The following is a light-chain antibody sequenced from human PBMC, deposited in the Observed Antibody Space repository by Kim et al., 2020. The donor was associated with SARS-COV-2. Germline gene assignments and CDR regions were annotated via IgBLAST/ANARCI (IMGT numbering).Light chain of an antibody. Sequence: APGKTARITCGGNNIGSKSVPWYQQKPGQAPVLVIYYDSDRPSGIPERFSGSNSGNTATLTISRVEAGDEADYFCQVWDTGSDHVVFGGGTQLTVL. CDR3: QVWDTGSDHVV. J-gene: IGLJ2*01. CDR1: NIGSKS. V-gene: IGLV3-21*04. CDR2: YDS.